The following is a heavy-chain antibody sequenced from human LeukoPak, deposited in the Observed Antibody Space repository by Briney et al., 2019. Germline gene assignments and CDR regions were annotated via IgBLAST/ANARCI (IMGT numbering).Heavy chain of an antibody. V-gene: IGHV3-23*01. CDR1: GFTFSSYA. J-gene: IGHJ4*02. CDR3: AKSAGIAAAPTGKSIPYYFDY. CDR2: ISGSGGST. D-gene: IGHD6-13*01. Sequence: PGGSLRLSCAASGFTFSSYAMSWVRQAPGKGLEWVSAISGSGGSTYYADSVKGRFTISRDNSKNTLYLQMNSLRAEDTAVYYCAKSAGIAAAPTGKSIPYYFDYWGQGTLVTVSS.